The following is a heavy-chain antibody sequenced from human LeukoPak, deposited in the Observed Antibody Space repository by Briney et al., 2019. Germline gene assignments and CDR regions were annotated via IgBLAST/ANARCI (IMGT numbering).Heavy chain of an antibody. Sequence: GGSLRLSCAASGFTFSSCVMNWVRQAPGKGLEWVSSISSSSAYIYYADAVKGRFTISRDNSKNTMYVQMNSLRDDDTAVYFCAKGSGSGTHLPSARFDYWGQGTTVTVSS. CDR2: ISSSSAYI. CDR1: GFTFSSCV. CDR3: AKGSGSGTHLPSARFDY. J-gene: IGHJ4*02. V-gene: IGHV3-21*04. D-gene: IGHD3-10*01.